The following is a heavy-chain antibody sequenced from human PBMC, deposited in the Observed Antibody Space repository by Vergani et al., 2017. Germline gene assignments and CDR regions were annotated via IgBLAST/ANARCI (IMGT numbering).Heavy chain of an antibody. CDR1: GGTFSSYA. CDR2: IIPIFGTA. CDR3: ARGGYCSGGSCYSRWWYFDL. Sequence: QVQLVQSGAEVKKPGSSVKVSCKASGGTFSSYAISWVRQAPGPGLEWMGGIIPIFGTANYAPKFQGRVTITAGESTSTGYMELSSLRSEDTAVYYCARGGYCSGGSCYSRWWYFDLWGRGTLVTVSS. D-gene: IGHD2-15*01. J-gene: IGHJ2*01. V-gene: IGHV1-69*01.